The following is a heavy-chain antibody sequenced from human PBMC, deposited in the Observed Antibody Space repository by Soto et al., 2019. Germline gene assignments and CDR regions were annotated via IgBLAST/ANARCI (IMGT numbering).Heavy chain of an antibody. CDR3: TTDSAYSSSSYYYYMDV. CDR2: IKSKTDGGTT. V-gene: IGHV3-15*01. CDR1: GFTFSNAW. J-gene: IGHJ6*03. Sequence: EVQLVESGGGLVKPGGSLRLSCAASGFTFSNAWMSWVRQAPGKGLEWVGRIKSKTDGGTTDYAAPVKGRFTISRDDSKNTLYLQMNSLKTEDTAVYYCTTDSAYSSSSYYYYMDVWGKGTTVTVSS. D-gene: IGHD6-6*01.